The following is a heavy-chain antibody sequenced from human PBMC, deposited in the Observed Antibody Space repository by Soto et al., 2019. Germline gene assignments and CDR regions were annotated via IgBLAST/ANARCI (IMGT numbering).Heavy chain of an antibody. CDR1: GYTFTAYS. V-gene: IGHV1-2*06. J-gene: IGHJ4*02. CDR3: ARAVGGPFDF. Sequence: ASVTVSCKASGYTFTAYSMHWVRQAPGQGLEWMGRINPKSGDTNYAEVYQDRVTMTRDTSIITAYIELSGLTSDDTAVYYCARAVGGPFDFWGQGTLVTVSS. CDR2: INPKSGDT. D-gene: IGHD6-19*01.